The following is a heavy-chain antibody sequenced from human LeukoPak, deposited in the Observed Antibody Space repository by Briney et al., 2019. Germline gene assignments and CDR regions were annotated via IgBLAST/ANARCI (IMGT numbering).Heavy chain of an antibody. J-gene: IGHJ5*02. CDR1: GGSISSNY. CDR3: AGAVDRYSGSYSYNS. D-gene: IGHD1-26*01. CDR2: IYYSGST. V-gene: IGHV4-59*08. Sequence: SETLSLTRTVPGGSISSNYWSWIRQAPGKGLEWIGYIYYSGSTNYNPSLKSRVTMSIDTSRNQSSLKLSSVTAADTAVYYCAGAVDRYSGSYSYNSWGQGTLVTVSS.